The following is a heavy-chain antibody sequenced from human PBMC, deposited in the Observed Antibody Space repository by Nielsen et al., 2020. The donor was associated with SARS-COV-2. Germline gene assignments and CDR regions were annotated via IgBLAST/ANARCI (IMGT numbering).Heavy chain of an antibody. J-gene: IGHJ6*02. Sequence: GGSLRLSCTVSGFPLNKYGMNWVRQAPGKGLEWVSGISYNGASTVYADSVKGRFTVSRDNSKNTLYLQMNSLRAEDTAVYYCARVEDGGRHYYCYGMDVWGQGTTVTVSS. V-gene: IGHV3-23*01. CDR3: ARVEDGGRHYYCYGMDV. CDR1: GFPLNKYG. D-gene: IGHD3-16*01. CDR2: ISYNGAST.